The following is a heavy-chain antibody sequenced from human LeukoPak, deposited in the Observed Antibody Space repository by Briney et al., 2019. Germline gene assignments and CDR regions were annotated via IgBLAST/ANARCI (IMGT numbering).Heavy chain of an antibody. D-gene: IGHD3-10*01. CDR1: GYTFTGYY. V-gene: IGHV1-2*02. J-gene: IGHJ4*02. CDR2: INPNSGGT. CDR3: ARVPYHYYGSGSYTFWDY. Sequence: ASVKVSCKASGYTFTGYYMHWVRQAPGQGLEWMGWINPNSGGTNYAQKFQGRVTMTRDTSISTAYMELSRLRSDDTVVYYCARVPYHYYGSGSYTFWDYWGQGTLVTVSS.